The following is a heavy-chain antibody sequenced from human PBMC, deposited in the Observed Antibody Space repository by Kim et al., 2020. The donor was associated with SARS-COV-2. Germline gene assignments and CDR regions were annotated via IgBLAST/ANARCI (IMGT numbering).Heavy chain of an antibody. V-gene: IGHV3-33*01. J-gene: IGHJ2*01. CDR2: IWYDGSNK. D-gene: IGHD4-17*01. CDR3: AREGPDTVTTYHWYFDL. Sequence: GGSLRLSCAASGFTFSSYGMHWVRQAPGKGLEWVAVIWYDGSNKYYTDSVKGRFTISRDNSKNTLYLQMNSLRAEDTAVYYCAREGPDTVTTYHWYFDLWGRGTLVTVSS. CDR1: GFTFSSYG.